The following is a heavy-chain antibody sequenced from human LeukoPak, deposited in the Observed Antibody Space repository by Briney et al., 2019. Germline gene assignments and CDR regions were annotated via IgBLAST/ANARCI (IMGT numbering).Heavy chain of an antibody. CDR2: ISYEGSNK. CDR1: LCTFSSYA. J-gene: IGHJ3*02. D-gene: IGHD3-16*02. Sequence: GGALRLSCAASLCTFSSYAMHWVRPAPGKGVEWVAVISYEGSNKYSADSVKGRFTISRDNYKNTLYLQMNSLRAEDTAVYYCARVIITFGGVIVSGAFDIWGQGRMVTVSS. CDR3: ARVIITFGGVIVSGAFDI. V-gene: IGHV3-30-3*01.